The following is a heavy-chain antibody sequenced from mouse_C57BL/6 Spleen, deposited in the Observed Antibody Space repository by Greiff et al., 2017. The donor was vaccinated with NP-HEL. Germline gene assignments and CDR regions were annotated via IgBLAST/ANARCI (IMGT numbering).Heavy chain of an antibody. CDR2: IRNKANGYTT. V-gene: IGHV7-3*01. Sequence: VQLKESGGGLVQPGGSLSLSCAASGFTFTDYYMSWVRQPPGKALEWLGFIRNKANGYTTEYSASVKGRFTISRDNAQSSLYLQMNALRAEDSATYYCARSLYGSLYFDVWGTGTTVTVSS. CDR1: GFTFTDYY. J-gene: IGHJ1*03. D-gene: IGHD1-1*01. CDR3: ARSLYGSLYFDV.